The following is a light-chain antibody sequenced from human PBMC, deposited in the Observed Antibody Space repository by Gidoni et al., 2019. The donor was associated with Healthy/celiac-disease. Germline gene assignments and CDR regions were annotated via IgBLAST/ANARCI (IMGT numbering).Light chain of an antibody. J-gene: IGKJ2*01. CDR3: QQYNNWPDT. CDR1: RRVSSN. V-gene: IGKV3-15*01. Sequence: EIVMTQSPATLSVSPGERATLSCRASRRVSSNLSWYQQKPGQAPRLLIYGAYTRATGIPARFSGSGSGTEFTLTISSLQSEDFAVYYCQQYNNWPDTFGQGTKLEIK. CDR2: GAY.